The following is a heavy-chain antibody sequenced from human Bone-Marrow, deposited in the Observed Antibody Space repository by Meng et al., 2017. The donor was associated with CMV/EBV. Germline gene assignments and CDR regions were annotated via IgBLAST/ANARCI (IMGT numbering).Heavy chain of an antibody. CDR1: GFTFSSHD. CDR2: IKEDGSQK. Sequence: GESLKISCAASGFTFSSHDMNWVRQAPGKGLEWVATIKEDGSQKYYVDSVKGRFTISRDNAKNTLYLQMNSLRAEDTAVYYCARDYGVVVPAAIGNYYYGMDVWGQGTTVTVSS. CDR3: ARDYGVVVPAAIGNYYYGMDV. J-gene: IGHJ6*02. V-gene: IGHV3-7*01. D-gene: IGHD2-2*01.